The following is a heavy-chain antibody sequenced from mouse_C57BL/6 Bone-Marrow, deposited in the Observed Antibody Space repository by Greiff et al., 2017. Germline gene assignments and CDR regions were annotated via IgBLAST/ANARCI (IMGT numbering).Heavy chain of an antibody. Sequence: EVMLVESGGGLVQPGGSLSLSCAASGFTFTDYYMSWVRQPPGKALEWLGFIRNKANGYPTEYSASVKGRFTISRDNSQSILYLQMNALRAEDSATYYCASHDDGYYVGGMDYWGQGTSVTVSS. V-gene: IGHV7-3*01. CDR1: GFTFTDYY. CDR2: IRNKANGYPT. D-gene: IGHD2-3*01. J-gene: IGHJ4*01. CDR3: ASHDDGYYVGGMDY.